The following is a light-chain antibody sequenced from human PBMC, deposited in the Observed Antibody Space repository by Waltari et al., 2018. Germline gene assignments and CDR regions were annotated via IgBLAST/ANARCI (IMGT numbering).Light chain of an antibody. J-gene: IGLJ2*01. CDR3: QAWDATSVI. CDR2: QDN. Sequence: SYELTQPPSVSVSPRQTAFITCPGDKLGEKSTSWYPQKPGQSPLLIVYQDNKRPSGIPERFSGSNSGNTATLTITETQPLDEADYFCQAWDATSVIFGGGTKLTVL. CDR1: KLGEKS. V-gene: IGLV3-1*01.